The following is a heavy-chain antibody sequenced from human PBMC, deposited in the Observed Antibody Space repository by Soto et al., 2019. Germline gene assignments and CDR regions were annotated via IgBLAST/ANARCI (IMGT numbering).Heavy chain of an antibody. CDR3: ARHPYTGLQSFYNWFDP. Sequence: PSETLSLTCTVSGGSISSYYWSWIRQPPGKGLEWIGYIYYSGSTNYNPSLKSRVTISVDTSKNQFSLKLGSVTAADTAVYYCARHPYTGLQSFYNWFDPWGQGTLVTVSS. J-gene: IGHJ5*02. CDR1: GGSISSYY. CDR2: IYYSGST. D-gene: IGHD2-2*02. V-gene: IGHV4-59*08.